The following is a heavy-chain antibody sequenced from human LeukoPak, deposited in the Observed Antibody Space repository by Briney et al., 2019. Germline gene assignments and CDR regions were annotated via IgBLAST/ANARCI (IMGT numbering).Heavy chain of an antibody. Sequence: GGSLRLSCVASEFTFSSYGMHWVRQAPGKGLEWVASIRDDGSDKYYADSVKGRFAISRVNSKNTLYLQLNRLRPEDTAVYYCAKDRYSSSALFAITPFDYWGQGTLITVSS. J-gene: IGHJ4*02. CDR2: IRDDGSDK. V-gene: IGHV3-30*02. CDR3: AKDRYSSSALFAITPFDY. CDR1: EFTFSSYG. D-gene: IGHD6-13*01.